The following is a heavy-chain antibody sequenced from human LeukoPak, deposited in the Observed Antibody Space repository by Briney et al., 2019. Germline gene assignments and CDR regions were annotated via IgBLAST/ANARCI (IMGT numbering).Heavy chain of an antibody. CDR3: SARGAFDI. CDR1: GGSISSSSYY. Sequence: NPSETLSLTCTVSGGSISSSSYYWGWIRQPPGKGLEWIGSIYYSGSTYYNPSLKSRVTISVDTSKKQFSLKLSSVTAADTAVYDGSARGAFDIWGQGTMVTVSS. D-gene: IGHD3-22*01. V-gene: IGHV4-39*07. J-gene: IGHJ3*02. CDR2: IYYSGST.